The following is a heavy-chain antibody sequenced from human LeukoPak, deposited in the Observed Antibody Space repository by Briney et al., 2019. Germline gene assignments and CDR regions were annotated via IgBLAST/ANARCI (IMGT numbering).Heavy chain of an antibody. CDR3: ARVWGPNWFDP. J-gene: IGHJ5*02. D-gene: IGHD3-16*01. Sequence: PSQTLSLTCTVSGGSISSGDYYWSWIRQPPGKGLEWIGYIYYSGSTYYSPSLKSRVTISVDTSKNQFSLKLSSVTAADTAVYYCARVWGPNWFDPWGQGTLVTVSS. CDR1: GGSISSGDYY. CDR2: IYYSGST. V-gene: IGHV4-30-4*01.